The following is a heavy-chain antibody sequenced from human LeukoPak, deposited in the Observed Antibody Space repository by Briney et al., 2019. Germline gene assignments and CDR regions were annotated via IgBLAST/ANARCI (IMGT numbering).Heavy chain of an antibody. V-gene: IGHV7-4-1*02. D-gene: IGHD6-13*01. Sequence: ASVKVSCKASGYTFTSYAMNWVRQAPGQGLEWMGWIDTNTGNPTYAQGFTGRFVFSLDTSVSTAYLQISSLKAEDTAVYYCARGVVDFWSGYVKGIAAAGNDYWGQGTLVTVSS. CDR3: ARGVVDFWSGYVKGIAAAGNDY. CDR1: GYTFTSYA. J-gene: IGHJ4*02. CDR2: IDTNTGNP.